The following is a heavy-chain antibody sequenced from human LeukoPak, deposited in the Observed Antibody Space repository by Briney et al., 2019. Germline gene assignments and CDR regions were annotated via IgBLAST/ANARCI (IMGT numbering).Heavy chain of an antibody. V-gene: IGHV3-15*01. CDR3: TTLRLALAYGVDV. CDR1: GFTFSSYA. CDR2: IKSKTDGETT. D-gene: IGHD5/OR15-5a*01. Sequence: PGGSLRLSCAASGFTFSSYAMHWVRQAPGKGLEWIGRIKSKTDGETTEYAAPVKGRFTISRDDSKNTLYLQMNSLKTEDTAVYYCTTLRLALAYGVDVWGQGTTVTVSS. J-gene: IGHJ6*02.